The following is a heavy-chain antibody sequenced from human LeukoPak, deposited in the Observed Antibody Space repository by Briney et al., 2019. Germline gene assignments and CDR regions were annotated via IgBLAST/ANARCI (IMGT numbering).Heavy chain of an antibody. V-gene: IGHV3-66*01. CDR1: GITGSCMY. J-gene: IGHJ4*02. CDR2: IYSAGNT. D-gene: IGHD1-7*01. Sequence: GGTLSFTCAASGITGSCMYMIWIRQAPGKGLEWVSFIYSAGNTYYADSVKGRFTISRDNSKNTLFLQMNSLRAGDTAVYYCARAPGTTFAYLSLWGRGTLVTVSS. CDR3: ARAPGTTFAYLSL.